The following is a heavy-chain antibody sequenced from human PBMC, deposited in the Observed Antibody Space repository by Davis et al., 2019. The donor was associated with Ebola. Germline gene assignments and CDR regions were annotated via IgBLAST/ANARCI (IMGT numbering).Heavy chain of an antibody. CDR1: GFTFSNYA. CDR3: ARDVGRFYGMDV. CDR2: ISGSGSST. V-gene: IGHV3-23*01. J-gene: IGHJ6*02. D-gene: IGHD3-10*01. Sequence: GESLKISCAASGFTFSNYAMSWVRQAPGQGLEWASAISGSGSSTYYADSLKGRFSISRDNSKNTLYLQMNSLRAEDTAVYYCARDVGRFYGMDVWGQGTTVTVSS.